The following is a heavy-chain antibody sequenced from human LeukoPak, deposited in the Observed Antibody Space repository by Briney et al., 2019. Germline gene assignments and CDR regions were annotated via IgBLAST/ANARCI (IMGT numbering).Heavy chain of an antibody. D-gene: IGHD4-17*01. CDR2: ISGRGGST. CDR3: AKGETVFDY. J-gene: IGHJ4*02. Sequence: RPGGSLRLSCAASGFTFSGYAMSWVRQAPGKGLEWVSGISGRGGSTYYADSVKGRFTISRDNSKNTLWLQMNSLRAEDTAVYYCAKGETVFDYWGQGTLVTVSS. V-gene: IGHV3-23*01. CDR1: GFTFSGYA.